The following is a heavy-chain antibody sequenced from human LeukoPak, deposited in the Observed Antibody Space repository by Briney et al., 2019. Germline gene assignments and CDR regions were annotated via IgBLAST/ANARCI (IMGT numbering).Heavy chain of an antibody. V-gene: IGHV4-39*01. J-gene: IGHJ4*02. CDR1: GGSISSSSYY. D-gene: IGHD5-18*01. CDR3: ARGHGYSYGSVDY. CDR2: IYYSGST. Sequence: PSETLSLTCTVSGGSISSSSYYWGWTRQPPGKGLEWIGSIYYSGSTYYNPSLKSRVTISVDTSKNQFSLKLSSVTAADTAVYYCARGHGYSYGSVDYWGQGTLVTVSS.